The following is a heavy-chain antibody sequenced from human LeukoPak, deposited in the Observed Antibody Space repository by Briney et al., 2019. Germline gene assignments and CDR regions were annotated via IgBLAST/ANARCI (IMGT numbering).Heavy chain of an antibody. CDR1: GFSLRTSGLG. CDR2: IYWDDDK. CDR3: ALSPDIAAAGIMSWFDP. D-gene: IGHD6-13*01. V-gene: IGHV2-5*02. Sequence: SGPTLVHPTQTLTLTCTFSGFSLRTSGLGVGWIRQPPGKALEWIPVIYWDDDKRHSPSLKSRLTITKDTSKNQVVLTMTNMDAVDTATYYCALSPDIAAAGIMSWFDPWGQGTLVTVSS. J-gene: IGHJ5*02.